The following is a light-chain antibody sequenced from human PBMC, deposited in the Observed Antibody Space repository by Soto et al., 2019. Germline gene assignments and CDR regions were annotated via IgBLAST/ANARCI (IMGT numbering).Light chain of an antibody. Sequence: DIPMTQSPSSLSASVGDRVTITCRASQSISSYLNWYQQKPGKAPKLLIYAASSLQSGVPSRFSGSGSVTDFTLTISSLQPEDFATYYCQQSYSTPFTFRPGTKVDIK. CDR2: AAS. V-gene: IGKV1-39*01. J-gene: IGKJ3*01. CDR1: QSISSY. CDR3: QQSYSTPFT.